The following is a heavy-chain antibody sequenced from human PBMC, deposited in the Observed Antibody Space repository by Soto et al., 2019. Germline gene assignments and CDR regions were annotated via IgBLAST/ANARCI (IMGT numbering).Heavy chain of an antibody. Sequence: QVQLVQSGAEVKKPGASVKVSCKASGYTFTSYGISWVRQAPGQGLEWMGWISAYNGNTNYAQQLQGRVTMTTDTSTSTAYMELRSLRSDDTAVYYCARQLGYCSSTSCPAYGMDVWGQGTTVTVSS. CDR2: ISAYNGNT. J-gene: IGHJ6*02. CDR3: ARQLGYCSSTSCPAYGMDV. CDR1: GYTFTSYG. D-gene: IGHD2-2*01. V-gene: IGHV1-18*01.